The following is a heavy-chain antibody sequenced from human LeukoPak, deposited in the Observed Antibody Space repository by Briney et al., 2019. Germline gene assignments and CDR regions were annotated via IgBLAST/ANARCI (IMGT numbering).Heavy chain of an antibody. V-gene: IGHV4-59*12. D-gene: IGHD4-23*01. Sequence: SETLSLTCTVSGGSITSYYWSWIRQPPGKGLEWIGYIYDTGSTNYSPSLKSRVTISVDTSKNQFSLKLSSVTAADAAVYYCARVDGGNSDDYWGQGTLVTVSS. CDR2: IYDTGST. J-gene: IGHJ4*02. CDR3: ARVDGGNSDDY. CDR1: GGSITSYY.